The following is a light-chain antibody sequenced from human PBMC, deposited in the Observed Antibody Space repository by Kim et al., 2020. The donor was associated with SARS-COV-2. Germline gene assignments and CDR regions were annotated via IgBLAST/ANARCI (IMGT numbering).Light chain of an antibody. V-gene: IGLV3-25*03. Sequence: PGLTARITCSGDALPKQYAYWYQQKPGQAPVLVIYKDSERPSGIPERFSGSSSGTTVTLTISGVQAEDEADYYCQSADSSGTYFYVFGTGTKVTVL. CDR2: KDS. CDR1: ALPKQY. CDR3: QSADSSGTYFYV. J-gene: IGLJ1*01.